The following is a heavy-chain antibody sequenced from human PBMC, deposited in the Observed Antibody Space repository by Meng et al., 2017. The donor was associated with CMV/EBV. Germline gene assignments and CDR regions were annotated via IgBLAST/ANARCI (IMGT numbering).Heavy chain of an antibody. Sequence: GGSLRLSCTASGFTFGDYAMSWVRQAPGKGLEWVGRIKSKTDGGTTDYAAPVKGRFTISRDDSKNTLYLQMNSLKTEDTAVYYCTTDGRYYDFWSGYYLAFDIWGQGTMVTVSS. J-gene: IGHJ3*02. CDR2: IKSKTDGGTT. V-gene: IGHV3-15*01. CDR3: TTDGRYYDFWSGYYLAFDI. CDR1: GFTFGDYA. D-gene: IGHD3-3*01.